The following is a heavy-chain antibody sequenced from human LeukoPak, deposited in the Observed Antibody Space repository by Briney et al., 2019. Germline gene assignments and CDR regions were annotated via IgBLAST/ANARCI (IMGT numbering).Heavy chain of an antibody. D-gene: IGHD3-3*01. V-gene: IGHV4-34*01. Sequence: SETLSLTCAVDGGSFSGYYWSWIRQPPGKGLEWIGEINHSGSTNYNPSLKSRVTISVDTSKNQFSLKLNSVTAADTAVYYCARGLNDSWTGENYWGQGTLVTVSS. CDR1: GGSFSGYY. CDR2: INHSGST. CDR3: ARGLNDSWTGENY. J-gene: IGHJ4*02.